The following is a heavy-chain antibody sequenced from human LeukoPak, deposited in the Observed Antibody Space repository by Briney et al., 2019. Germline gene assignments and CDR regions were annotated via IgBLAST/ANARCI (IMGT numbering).Heavy chain of an antibody. D-gene: IGHD2-2*01. J-gene: IGHJ3*02. CDR1: GFTFSSYW. Sequence: GGSLRLSCAASGFTFSSYWMHWVRQAPGKGLEYVSAISSNGGSTYYANSVKGRFTISRDNSKNTLYLQMGSLRAEDMAVYYCARDRCSSTSCYFGAFDIWGQGTMVTVSS. CDR3: ARDRCSSTSCYFGAFDI. V-gene: IGHV3-64*01. CDR2: ISSNGGST.